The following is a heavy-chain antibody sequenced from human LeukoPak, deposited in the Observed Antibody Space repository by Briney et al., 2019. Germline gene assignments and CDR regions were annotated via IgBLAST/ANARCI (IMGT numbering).Heavy chain of an antibody. V-gene: IGHV2-70*11. CDR3: ARIYYDILTGYYHFDY. Sequence: QTPSLTCTVSGGSISSGDYYWSWIRQPPGKALEWLARIDWDDDKYYSTSLKTRLTISKDTSKNQVVLTMTNMDPVDTATYYCARIYYDILTGYYHFDYWGQGTLVTVSS. CDR2: IDWDDDK. D-gene: IGHD3-9*01. J-gene: IGHJ4*02. CDR1: GGSISSGDYY.